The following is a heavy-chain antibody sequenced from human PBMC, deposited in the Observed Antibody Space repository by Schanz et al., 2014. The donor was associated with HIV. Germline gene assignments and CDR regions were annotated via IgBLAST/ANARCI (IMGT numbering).Heavy chain of an antibody. Sequence: EVQLLESGGGLVQPGGFLRLSCAASRFTFSRYGMSWVRQTPDKGLEWVSSISGNGDSAYYADSVRGRFTISRDNSLHMLYLEMKSLRAEDTAVYYCASGRRSGIGWRMDVWGQGTLVTVSS. CDR2: ISGNGDSA. J-gene: IGHJ4*02. CDR1: RFTFSRYG. CDR3: ASGRRSGIGWRMDV. V-gene: IGHV3-23*01. D-gene: IGHD6-19*01.